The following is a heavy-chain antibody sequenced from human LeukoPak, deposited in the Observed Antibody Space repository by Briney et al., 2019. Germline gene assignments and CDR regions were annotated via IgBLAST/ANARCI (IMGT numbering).Heavy chain of an antibody. V-gene: IGHV4-59*01. D-gene: IGHD3-10*01. Sequence: SETLSLTCTVSYGSISSYYWSWLRQPPGKGLEWIGWIHYSGRTNHNPSLTSRVTISVDTSKNQFSLKLSSMTAADTAVYYCARQQVRGVIFGDFDYWGQGTLVTVSS. CDR2: IHYSGRT. CDR3: ARQQVRGVIFGDFDY. CDR1: YGSISSYY. J-gene: IGHJ4*02.